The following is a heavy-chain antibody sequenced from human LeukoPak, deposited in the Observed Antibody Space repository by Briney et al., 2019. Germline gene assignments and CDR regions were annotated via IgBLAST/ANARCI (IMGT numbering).Heavy chain of an antibody. CDR2: INPSGGSP. D-gene: IGHD1-1*01. V-gene: IGHV1-46*01. J-gene: IGHJ6*03. CDR1: GYTFTSYY. CDR3: ARAERLKGGMDV. Sequence: ASVKVSCKASGYTFTSYYMHWVRQAPGQGLEWMGIINPSGGSPSYAQKFQGRVTMTRDMSTSTVYMELSSLRSEDTAVYYCARAERLKGGMDVWGKGTTVTVSS.